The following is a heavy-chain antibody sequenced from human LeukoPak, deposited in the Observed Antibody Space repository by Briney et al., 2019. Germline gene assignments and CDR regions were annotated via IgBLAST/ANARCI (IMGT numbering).Heavy chain of an antibody. V-gene: IGHV3-21*01. CDR1: RFNPIISS. D-gene: IGHD1-1*01. CDR2: ISSSSSYI. CDR3: ARNRRHNGWQLASCSYGMDV. Sequence: GGSLRPSCVDPRFNPIISSMYSVCQAPGKGLEWVSSISSSSSYIYYADSVKGRFTISRDNAKNSLYLQMNSLRAEDTAVYYCARNRRHNGWQLASCSYGMDVWGQGTTVTVSS. J-gene: IGHJ6*02.